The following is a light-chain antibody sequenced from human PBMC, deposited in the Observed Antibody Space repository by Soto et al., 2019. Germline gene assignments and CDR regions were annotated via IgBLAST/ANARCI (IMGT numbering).Light chain of an antibody. CDR3: VLYMGRPV. V-gene: IGLV8-61*01. J-gene: IGLJ2*01. CDR1: SGSVSTSYY. Sequence: QTVVTQEPSFSVSPGGTVTLTCGLSSGSVSTSYYPSWYQQTPGQAPRTLIYSTNTRSSGVPDRFSGSILGNKAALTITGAQADDESDYYCVLYMGRPVLGGGTKLTVL. CDR2: STN.